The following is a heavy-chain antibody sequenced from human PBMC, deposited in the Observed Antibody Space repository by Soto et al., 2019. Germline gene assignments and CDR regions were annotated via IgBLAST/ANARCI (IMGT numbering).Heavy chain of an antibody. Sequence: SETLSLTCTVSGGSVSSSSYYWYWIRQPPGKGLEWIGNIYHSGSTNYNPSLKSRVTISVDKSKNQFSLKLSSVTAADTAVYYCARRGSRYSSADYWGQGTLVTVSS. D-gene: IGHD6-19*01. J-gene: IGHJ4*02. CDR3: ARRGSRYSSADY. V-gene: IGHV4-39*07. CDR2: IYHSGST. CDR1: GGSVSSSSYY.